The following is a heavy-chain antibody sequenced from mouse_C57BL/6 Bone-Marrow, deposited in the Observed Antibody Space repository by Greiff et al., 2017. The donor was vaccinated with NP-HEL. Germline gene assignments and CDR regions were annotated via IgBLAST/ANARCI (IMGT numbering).Heavy chain of an antibody. CDR1: GYSITSGYY. CDR2: ISYDGSN. Sequence: DVQLQESGPGLVKPSQSLSLTCSVTGYSITSGYYWNWIRQFPGNKLEWMGYISYDGSNNYNPSLKNRISITRDTSKNQFFLKLNSVTTEDTATYYCARGVLAMDYWGQGTSVTVSS. J-gene: IGHJ4*01. D-gene: IGHD2-14*01. V-gene: IGHV3-6*02. CDR3: ARGVLAMDY.